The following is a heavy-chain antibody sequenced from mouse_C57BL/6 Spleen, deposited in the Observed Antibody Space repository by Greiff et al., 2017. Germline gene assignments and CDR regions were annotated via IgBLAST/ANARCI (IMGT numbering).Heavy chain of an antibody. J-gene: IGHJ4*01. CDR1: GYTFTSYG. Sequence: VQLQQSGAELARPGASVKLSCKASGYTFTSYGISWVKQRTGPGLEWIGEIYPRSGNTYYNEKFKGKATLTADKSSSTAYMELRSLTSEDSAVYFCARSTMVTYYAMDYWGQGTSVTVSS. CDR3: ARSTMVTYYAMDY. D-gene: IGHD2-2*01. CDR2: IYPRSGNT. V-gene: IGHV1-81*01.